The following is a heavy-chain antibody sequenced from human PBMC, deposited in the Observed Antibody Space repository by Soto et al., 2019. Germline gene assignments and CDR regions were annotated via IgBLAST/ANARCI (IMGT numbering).Heavy chain of an antibody. V-gene: IGHV3-48*01. CDR2: ITRSSSTT. Sequence: GGSLRLSCVASGFSFSSYSMNWVRQAPGKGLEWVSYITRSSSTTYYADSVKGRFTISRDNAKNSLYLQMNSLRAEDTAVYYCARVRDYDSSGYAGPCFDCWGQGTLVTVSS. CDR1: GFSFSSYS. J-gene: IGHJ4*02. CDR3: ARVRDYDSSGYAGPCFDC. D-gene: IGHD3-22*01.